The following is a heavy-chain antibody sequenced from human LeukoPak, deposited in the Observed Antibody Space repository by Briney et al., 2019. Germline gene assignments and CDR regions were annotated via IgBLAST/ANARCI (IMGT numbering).Heavy chain of an antibody. V-gene: IGHV4-34*01. CDR1: GGSFSGYY. CDR2: IYHSGST. Sequence: SETLSLTCAVYGGSFSGYYWSWIRQPPGKGLEWIGEIYHSGSTNYNPSLKSRVTISVDTSKNQFSLKLSSVTAADTAVYYCARGSPIYVWGQGTMVTVSS. CDR3: ARGSPIYV. J-gene: IGHJ3*01. D-gene: IGHD3-3*01.